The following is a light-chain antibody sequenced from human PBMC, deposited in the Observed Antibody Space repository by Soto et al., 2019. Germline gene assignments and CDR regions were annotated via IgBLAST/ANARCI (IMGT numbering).Light chain of an antibody. CDR1: QSINGW. Sequence: DIQMTQSPSTLPASVGDRVTVTCRASQSINGWLAWYQQKPGKAPKLLIYDASSLHSGVPSRFTGSGFGTEFTLTISSLQPEDFATYYCQQYHRYSRTFGQGTKVDIK. J-gene: IGKJ1*01. CDR2: DAS. CDR3: QQYHRYSRT. V-gene: IGKV1-5*01.